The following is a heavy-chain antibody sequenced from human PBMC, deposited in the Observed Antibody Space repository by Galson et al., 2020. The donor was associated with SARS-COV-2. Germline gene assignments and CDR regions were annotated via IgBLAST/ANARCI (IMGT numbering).Heavy chain of an antibody. V-gene: IGHV3-21*01. Sequence: GGSLRLSCAASGFTFSSYSMNWVRQAPGKGLEWVSSISSSSSYIYYADSVKGRFTISRDNAKNSLYLQMNSLRAEDMAVYYCARDPETYGYWIPGGDYWGQGTLVTVSS. D-gene: IGHD5-18*01. CDR1: GFTFSSYS. CDR3: ARDPETYGYWIPGGDY. CDR2: ISSSSSYI. J-gene: IGHJ4*02.